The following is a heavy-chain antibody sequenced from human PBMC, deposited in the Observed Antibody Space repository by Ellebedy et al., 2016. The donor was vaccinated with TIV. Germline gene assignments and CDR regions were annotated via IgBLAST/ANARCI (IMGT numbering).Heavy chain of an antibody. CDR1: GYTFTIYG. D-gene: IGHD3-16*01. J-gene: IGHJ4*02. CDR3: GRGVDRGIDY. V-gene: IGHV1-8*02. CDR2: MSPNNGNT. Sequence: AASVKVSCKASGYTFTIYGINWVRQAPGQGPEWMGWMSPNNGNTGYAQKFQGRVTMTRDTSIRTAYMELNSLRPDDTAVYYCGRGVDRGIDYWGQGTLVTVPS.